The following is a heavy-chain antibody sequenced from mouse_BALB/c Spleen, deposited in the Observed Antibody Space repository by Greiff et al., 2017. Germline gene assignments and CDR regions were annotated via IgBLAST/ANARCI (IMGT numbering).Heavy chain of an antibody. J-gene: IGHJ3*01. Sequence: VKVVESGPGLVAPSQSLSITCTVSGFSLTSYGVHWVRQPPGKGLEWLGVIWAGGSTNYNSALMSRLSISKDNSKSQVFLKMNSLQTDDTAMYYCAREQDYDGAWFAYWGQGTLVTVSA. D-gene: IGHD2-4*01. CDR2: IWAGGST. CDR1: GFSLTSYG. V-gene: IGHV2-9*02. CDR3: AREQDYDGAWFAY.